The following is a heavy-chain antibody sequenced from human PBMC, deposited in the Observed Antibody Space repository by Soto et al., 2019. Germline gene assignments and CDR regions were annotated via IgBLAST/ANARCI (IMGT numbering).Heavy chain of an antibody. J-gene: IGHJ6*03. CDR1: GFTFSSYA. CDR2: ISGSGGST. V-gene: IGHV3-23*01. CDR3: AKDFRQLVTYYYMEV. Sequence: GGSLRLSCAASGFTFSSYAMSWVRQAPGKGPEWVSAISGSGGSTYYADSVKGRFTISRDNSKNTLYLQMNSLRAEDTAVYYCAKDFRQLVTYYYMEVWGKGTTVTVSS. D-gene: IGHD6-13*01.